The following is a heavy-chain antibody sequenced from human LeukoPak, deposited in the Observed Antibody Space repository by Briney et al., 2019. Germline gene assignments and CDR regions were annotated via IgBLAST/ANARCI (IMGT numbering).Heavy chain of an antibody. CDR3: AKAVGRGSSPAFDY. V-gene: IGHV3-21*01. CDR2: ISSSSSYI. J-gene: IGHJ4*02. CDR1: GFTFSSYS. D-gene: IGHD6-6*01. Sequence: GGSLRLSCAASGFTFSSYSMNWVRQAPGKGLEWVSSISSSSSYIYYADSVKGRFTISRDNAKNSLYLQMNSLGAEDTAVYYCAKAVGRGSSPAFDYWGQGTLVTVSS.